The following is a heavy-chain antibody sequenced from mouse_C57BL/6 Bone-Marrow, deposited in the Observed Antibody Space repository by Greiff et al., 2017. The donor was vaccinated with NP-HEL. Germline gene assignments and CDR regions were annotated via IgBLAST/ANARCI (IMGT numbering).Heavy chain of an antibody. CDR3: ASPHYYGSSYGYGYFDV. V-gene: IGHV1-59*01. Sequence: VQLQQPGAELVRPGTSVKLSCKASGYTFTSYWMHWVKQRPGQGLEWIGVIDPSDSYTNYNQKFKGKATLTVDTSSSTAYMQLSSLTSEDSAVYYCASPHYYGSSYGYGYFDVWGTGTTVTVSS. CDR1: GYTFTSYW. D-gene: IGHD1-1*01. J-gene: IGHJ1*03. CDR2: IDPSDSYT.